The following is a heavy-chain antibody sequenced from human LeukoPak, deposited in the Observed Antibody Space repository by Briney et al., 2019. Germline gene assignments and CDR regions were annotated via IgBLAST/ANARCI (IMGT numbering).Heavy chain of an antibody. CDR3: ARDQYGYNYFDY. CDR2: IWYDGSNK. CDR1: GFTFSSYG. V-gene: IGHV3-33*01. J-gene: IGHJ4*02. Sequence: GGSLRLSCAASGFTFSSYGMHWVRQAPGKGLEWVAVIWYDGSNKYYADSVKGRFTISRDNSTNTLYLQMNSLRAEDTAVYYCARDQYGYNYFDYWGQGTLVTVSS. D-gene: IGHD5-18*01.